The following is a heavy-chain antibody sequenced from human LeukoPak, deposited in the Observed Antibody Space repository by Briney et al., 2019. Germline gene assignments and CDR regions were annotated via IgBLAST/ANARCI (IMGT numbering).Heavy chain of an antibody. Sequence: PSETLSLTCTVSGGSISSHYWSWIRQPPGKGLEWLGYIYYSGSTNYNPSLKSRVTISVDTSKNQFSLKLSSVTAADTAVYYCARADYSSFGELLVFDYWGQGTLVTVSS. D-gene: IGHD3-10*01. CDR2: IYYSGST. V-gene: IGHV4-59*11. CDR3: ARADYSSFGELLVFDY. CDR1: GGSISSHY. J-gene: IGHJ4*02.